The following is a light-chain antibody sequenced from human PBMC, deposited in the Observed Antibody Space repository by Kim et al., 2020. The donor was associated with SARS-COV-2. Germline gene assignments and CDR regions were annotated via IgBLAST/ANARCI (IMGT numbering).Light chain of an antibody. CDR3: CSYAGTYTYV. CDR2: DVT. CDR1: SSDVGGHDY. J-gene: IGLJ1*01. Sequence: QSVTNACTGTSSDVGGHDYVSWYQQHTDKAPKVIIYDVTKRPSGVPDRFSGSKSGNTASLTISGLQAEDEADYYCCSYAGTYTYVFGIGTKVTVL. V-gene: IGLV2-11*01.